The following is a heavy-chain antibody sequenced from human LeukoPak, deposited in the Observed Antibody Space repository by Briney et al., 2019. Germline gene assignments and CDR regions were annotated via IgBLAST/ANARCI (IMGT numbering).Heavy chain of an antibody. CDR3: AIMGGSTTRAVDY. J-gene: IGHJ4*02. CDR1: GGTFNYYT. Sequence: SVKVSCKASGGTFNYYTINWVRQAPGQGLEWMGRIVPMFGIPDYAQKFQGRVTLTADKSTSTAYMELSRLRSEDTAMYYCAIMGGSTTRAVDYWAQGTLVTVSS. CDR2: IVPMFGIP. D-gene: IGHD2-8*01. V-gene: IGHV1-69*02.